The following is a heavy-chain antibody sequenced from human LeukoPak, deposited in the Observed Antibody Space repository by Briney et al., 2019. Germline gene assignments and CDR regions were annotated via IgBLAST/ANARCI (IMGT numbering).Heavy chain of an antibody. CDR2: IYYSGST. CDR3: ARLSGYSYGYSGAFDI. CDR1: GGSISSSSYY. J-gene: IGHJ3*02. Sequence: SETLSLTCTVSGGSISSSSYYWGWIRQPPGKGLEWIGNIYYSGSTYYNPSLKSRVSISVDTSKKHFSLRLSSVTAADTAVYYCARLSGYSYGYSGAFDIWGQGTMVTVSS. D-gene: IGHD5-18*01. V-gene: IGHV4-39*02.